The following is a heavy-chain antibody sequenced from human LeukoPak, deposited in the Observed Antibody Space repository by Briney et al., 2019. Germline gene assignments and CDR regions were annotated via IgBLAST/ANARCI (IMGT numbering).Heavy chain of an antibody. CDR1: GFTFSSYE. D-gene: IGHD4-17*01. CDR3: ARDRDLARTVITFDY. Sequence: GGSLRLSCAASGFTFSSYEMNWVRQAPGKGLEWVSYISSSGSTIYYADSVKGRFTISRDNAKNSLYLQMNSLRAEDTAVYYCARDRDLARTVITFDYWGQGTLATVSS. J-gene: IGHJ4*02. V-gene: IGHV3-48*03. CDR2: ISSSGSTI.